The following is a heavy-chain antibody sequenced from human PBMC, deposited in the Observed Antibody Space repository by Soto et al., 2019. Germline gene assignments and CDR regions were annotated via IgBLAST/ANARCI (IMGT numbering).Heavy chain of an antibody. Sequence: ASVKVSCKASGYTFTSYAIHWVRQAPGQRLEWMGRIIPILGIANYAQKFQGRVTITADKSTSTAYMELSSLRSEDTAVYYCARDDNSSGSLPGYWGQGTLVTVSS. V-gene: IGHV1-69*04. CDR2: IIPILGIA. J-gene: IGHJ4*02. CDR3: ARDDNSSGSLPGY. D-gene: IGHD6-19*01. CDR1: GYTFTSYA.